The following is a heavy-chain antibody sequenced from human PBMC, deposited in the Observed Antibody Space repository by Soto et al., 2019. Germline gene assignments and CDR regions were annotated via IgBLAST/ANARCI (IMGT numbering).Heavy chain of an antibody. J-gene: IGHJ5*02. D-gene: IGHD6-13*01. CDR3: ARDLRAVGMASRFDP. CDR1: GFTFGDYY. Sequence: QVQLVESGGGLVKPGGSLRLSCAASGFTFGDYYMTWIRQAPGKGIEWVSFIGNRGTGIYYADSVKGRFNIFRDNATNSLYLQMNSLRVEDTAMYYCARDLRAVGMASRFDPWGQGTLVTVAS. V-gene: IGHV3-11*01. CDR2: IGNRGTGI.